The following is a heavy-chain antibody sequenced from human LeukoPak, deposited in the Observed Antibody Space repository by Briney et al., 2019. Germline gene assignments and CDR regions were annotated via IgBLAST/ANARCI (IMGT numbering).Heavy chain of an antibody. Sequence: PGGSLRLSCAASGFTVSSNYMSWVRQAPGKGLEWVSVIYSGGSTYYADSVKGRFTISRDNSKNTLYLQMNSLRAEDTAVYYCARVGVTMVRLYYYYYMDVWGKGTTVTISS. CDR2: IYSGGST. CDR1: GFTVSSNY. V-gene: IGHV3-66*01. CDR3: ARVGVTMVRLYYYYYMDV. D-gene: IGHD3-10*01. J-gene: IGHJ6*03.